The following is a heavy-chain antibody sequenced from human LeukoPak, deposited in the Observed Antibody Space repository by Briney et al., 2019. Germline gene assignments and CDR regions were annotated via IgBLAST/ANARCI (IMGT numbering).Heavy chain of an antibody. V-gene: IGHV3-30*02. Sequence: PGGSLRLSCAASGFTFSSFGMHWVRQAPGKGLEWVAFIRYDGSNKYYADSVKGRFTISKDSSKNTLYLQMNSLRADDTAMYYCARWGGTRQYYFDYWGQGTLATVSS. CDR3: ARWGGTRQYYFDY. J-gene: IGHJ4*02. CDR2: IRYDGSNK. D-gene: IGHD3-16*01. CDR1: GFTFSSFG.